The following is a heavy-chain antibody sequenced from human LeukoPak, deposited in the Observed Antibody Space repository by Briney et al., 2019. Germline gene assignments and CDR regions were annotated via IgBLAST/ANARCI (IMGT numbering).Heavy chain of an antibody. Sequence: ASVKVSCRASGYTFTSYDINWVRQATGQGLEWMGWMNPNSGNTGYAQKFQGRVTITRNTSISTAYMELSSLRSEDTAVYYCARGRRFLEWLLSVPDYWGQGTLVTVSS. D-gene: IGHD3-3*01. J-gene: IGHJ4*02. CDR3: ARGRRFLEWLLSVPDY. CDR1: GYTFTSYD. V-gene: IGHV1-8*03. CDR2: MNPNSGNT.